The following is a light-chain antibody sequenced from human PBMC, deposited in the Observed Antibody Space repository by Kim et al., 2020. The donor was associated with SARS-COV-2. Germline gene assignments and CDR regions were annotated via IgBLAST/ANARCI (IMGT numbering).Light chain of an antibody. Sequence: VSPRERAPLSCRPSQSVSSNLAWYQQKPGQAPRLLIYGASTRATGIPARFSGSGSGTEFTLTISSLQSEDFAVYYCQQYNNWPLTFGQGTKVGIK. CDR3: QQYNNWPLT. J-gene: IGKJ1*01. V-gene: IGKV3-15*01. CDR1: QSVSSN. CDR2: GAS.